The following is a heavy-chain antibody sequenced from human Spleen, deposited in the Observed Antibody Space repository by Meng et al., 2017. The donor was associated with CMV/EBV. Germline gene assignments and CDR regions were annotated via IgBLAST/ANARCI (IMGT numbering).Heavy chain of an antibody. D-gene: IGHD2-2*02. J-gene: IGHJ6*02. Sequence: GESLKISCAASGFTFSSYWMHWVRQAPGKGLVWVSRINSDGSSTSYADSVKGRFTISRDNAKNSLYLQMNSLRAEDTAVYYCARDRAYCSSTSCYKVYYYYYYGMDVWGQGTTVTVSS. CDR2: INSDGSST. V-gene: IGHV3-74*01. CDR3: ARDRAYCSSTSCYKVYYYYYYGMDV. CDR1: GFTFSSYW.